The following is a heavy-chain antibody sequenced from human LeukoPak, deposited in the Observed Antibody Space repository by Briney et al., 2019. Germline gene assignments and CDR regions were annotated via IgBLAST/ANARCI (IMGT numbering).Heavy chain of an antibody. J-gene: IGHJ6*03. Sequence: SETLSLTCSVSSGSISSRSHYWGWIRQSPEKGLEWIGSIYHSGTTYHNPSLKSRVTISLDTSMNQFSLNLSGVTAADTAVYYCASQFSSTWYSLHFYYYMDVWGKGTTVTVSS. CDR3: ASQFSSTWYSLHFYYYMDV. CDR1: SGSISSRSHY. V-gene: IGHV4-39*01. CDR2: IYHSGTT. D-gene: IGHD6-13*01.